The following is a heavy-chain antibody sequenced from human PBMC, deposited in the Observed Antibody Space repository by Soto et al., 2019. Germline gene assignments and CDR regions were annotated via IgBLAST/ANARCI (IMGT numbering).Heavy chain of an antibody. CDR2: INPNSGGT. CDR1: GSTFTGYY. CDR3: ARGGLTNTAMVTSGEEYYGMDV. Sequence: GASVKVSCKASGSTFTGYYMHWVRQAPGQGLEWMGWINPNSGGTNYAQKFQGWVTMTRDPSISTAYMELSRLRSDDTSVYYCARGGLTNTAMVTSGEEYYGMDVWGQGTTVTVSS. D-gene: IGHD5-18*01. J-gene: IGHJ6*02. V-gene: IGHV1-2*04.